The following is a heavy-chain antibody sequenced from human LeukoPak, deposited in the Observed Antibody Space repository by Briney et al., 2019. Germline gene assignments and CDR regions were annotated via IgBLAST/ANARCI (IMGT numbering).Heavy chain of an antibody. CDR1: GFTFSDYR. D-gene: IGHD5-24*01. J-gene: IGHJ4*02. CDR3: ARDYKYAFDN. Sequence: GGSLRLSCAASGFTFSDYRMNWVRQAPGKGLEWISYIGIDSGNTNYADSVKGRFTISGDKAKNSLYLQMNSLRVEDTAVYYCARDYKYAFDNWGQGTLVTVSS. V-gene: IGHV3-48*01. CDR2: IGIDSGNT.